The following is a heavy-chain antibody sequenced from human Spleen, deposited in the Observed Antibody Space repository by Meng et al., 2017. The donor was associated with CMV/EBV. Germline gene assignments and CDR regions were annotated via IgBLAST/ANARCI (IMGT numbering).Heavy chain of an antibody. CDR1: GFTLSNYA. CDR3: ARIDYYDSGSYNYYFDY. D-gene: IGHD3-10*01. Sequence: GESLKISCAASGFTLSNYAMHWVRQAPGKGLQWVAIISYDGSEKDYTDSVKGRFTISRDNSKNTLFLQMNSLRAEDTALYYCARIDYYDSGSYNYYFDYWGQGTLVTVSS. V-gene: IGHV3-30*04. CDR2: ISYDGSEK. J-gene: IGHJ4*02.